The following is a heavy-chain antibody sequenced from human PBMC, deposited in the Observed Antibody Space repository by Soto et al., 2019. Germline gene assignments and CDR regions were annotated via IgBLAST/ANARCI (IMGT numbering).Heavy chain of an antibody. CDR3: ARERRLPRRLKPFHY. CDR2: IHYNGNT. CDR1: GPSISAYS. Sequence: ADTLSLTCTVSGPSISAYSWSWVRQPPGKGLEWIGNIHYNGNTKYSPSLKSRVTMSVDTSKNHFSLRLISVTAADTAIYFCARERRLPRRLKPFHYWALVTLVT. D-gene: IGHD5-12*01. J-gene: IGHJ4*03. V-gene: IGHV4-59*13.